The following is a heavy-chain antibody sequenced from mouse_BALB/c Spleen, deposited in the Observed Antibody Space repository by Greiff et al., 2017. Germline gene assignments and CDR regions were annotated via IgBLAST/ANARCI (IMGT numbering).Heavy chain of an antibody. D-gene: IGHD1-1*01. CDR1: GFSLTSYG. J-gene: IGHJ3*01. Sequence: QVQLQQSGPGLVAPSQSLSITCTVSGFSLTSYGVHWVRQPPGKGLEWLGVIWAGGSTNYHSALISRLSISKDNSKSQVFLKLNSLQTDDTATYYCAKQENYYGSTWFAYWGQGTLVTVSA. CDR2: IWAGGST. CDR3: AKQENYYGSTWFAY. V-gene: IGHV2-9*01.